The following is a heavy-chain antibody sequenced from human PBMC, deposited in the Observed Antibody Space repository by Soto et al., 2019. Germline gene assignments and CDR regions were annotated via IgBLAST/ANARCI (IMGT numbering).Heavy chain of an antibody. Sequence: ASVKVSCKASGNTFTGYYIHWVRQAPGQGLEWMGWINPNNDGTTYGEKFQGRVTMTRDTSTSTAYMELSSLRSEDTAVYYCARDRGVVLRFFEWRGPIDYWGQGTLVTVSS. CDR2: INPNNDGT. CDR3: ARDRGVVLRFFEWRGPIDY. D-gene: IGHD3-3*01. J-gene: IGHJ4*02. CDR1: GNTFTGYY. V-gene: IGHV1-2*02.